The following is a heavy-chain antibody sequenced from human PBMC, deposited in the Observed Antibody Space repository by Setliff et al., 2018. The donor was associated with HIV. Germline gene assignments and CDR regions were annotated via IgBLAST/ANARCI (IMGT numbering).Heavy chain of an antibody. D-gene: IGHD3-9*01. V-gene: IGHV4-38-2*02. J-gene: IGHJ4*01. CDR3: ARDQSDYNFLTGFGDFDY. Sequence: SETLSLTCGVSGIPIDRVYSWAWIRQPPGKGREWIGTISHSGSTHYNPPLQGRISISIDTSKNQFSLTLTSVTAADTAMYYCARDQSDYNFLTGFGDFDYWGHGTLVTVSS. CDR2: ISHSGST. CDR1: GIPIDRVYS.